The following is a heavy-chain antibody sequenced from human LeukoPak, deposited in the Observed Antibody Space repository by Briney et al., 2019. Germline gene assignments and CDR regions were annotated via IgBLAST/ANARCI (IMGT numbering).Heavy chain of an antibody. CDR3: AAKDDANDAFDI. J-gene: IGHJ3*02. V-gene: IGHV1-58*02. CDR1: GYTFTRYY. Sequence: SVKVSCKASGYTFTRYYMHWVRQARGQRLEGIGWIVVGSGTTNYAQKFQERVTITRDMSTSTAYMELSSLRSEDTAVYYCAAKDDANDAFDIWGQGTMVTVSS. CDR2: IVVGSGTT. D-gene: IGHD1-1*01.